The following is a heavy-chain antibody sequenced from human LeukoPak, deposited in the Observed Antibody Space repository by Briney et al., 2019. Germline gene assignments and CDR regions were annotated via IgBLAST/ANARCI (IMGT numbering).Heavy chain of an antibody. CDR3: ARRHACSITSCYLGYYGMDV. Sequence: ASVKVSCMASGYSFTSYAMHWVRQAPGQRLEWMGWINAGDGNTKYSQKFQGRVTITRDTSASTAYMELSSLRSEDTAVYYCARRHACSITSCYLGYYGMDVWGQGTTVTVSS. D-gene: IGHD2-2*01. CDR2: INAGDGNT. CDR1: GYSFTSYA. V-gene: IGHV1-3*01. J-gene: IGHJ6*02.